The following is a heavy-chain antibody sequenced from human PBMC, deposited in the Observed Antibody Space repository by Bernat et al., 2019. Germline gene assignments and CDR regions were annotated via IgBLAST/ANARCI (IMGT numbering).Heavy chain of an antibody. V-gene: IGHV1-2*04. Sequence: QVQLVQSGAEVKKPGASVKVSCKASGYTFTGYYMHWVRQAPGQGLEWMGWINPNSGGTNYAQKLQGWVTMTRDKSISTAYMELSRLRSDDTAVYYCARDGPLGGASCEDCYEYYFDYWGQGTLVTVSS. CDR3: ARDGPLGGASCEDCYEYYFDY. CDR2: INPNSGGT. D-gene: IGHD2-2*01. J-gene: IGHJ4*02. CDR1: GYTFTGYY.